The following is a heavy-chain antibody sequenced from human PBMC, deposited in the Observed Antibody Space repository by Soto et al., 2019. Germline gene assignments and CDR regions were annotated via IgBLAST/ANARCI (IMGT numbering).Heavy chain of an antibody. CDR3: ARDGGNYYYYYGMDV. CDR2: ISYDGSNK. CDR1: GFTFSSYA. D-gene: IGHD3-16*01. J-gene: IGHJ6*02. V-gene: IGHV3-30-3*01. Sequence: QVQLVESGGGVVQPGRSLRLSCAASGFTFSSYAMHWVRQAPGKGLEWVAVISYDGSNKYYADSVKGRFTISRDNSKNTLYLQMNSLRAEDTAVYYCARDGGNYYYYYGMDVWGQGTTVTVSS.